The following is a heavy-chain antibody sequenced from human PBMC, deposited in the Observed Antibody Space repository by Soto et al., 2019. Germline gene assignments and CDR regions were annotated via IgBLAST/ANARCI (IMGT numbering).Heavy chain of an antibody. CDR3: AGSVSGGYGMDV. V-gene: IGHV5-10-1*01. Sequence: GASLKISCKGSGYSFTSYWISWVRQMPGKGLEWMGRIDPSDSYTNYSPSFQGHVTISADKSISTAYLQWSSLKASDTAMYYCAGSVSGGYGMDVWGQGTTVTVSS. D-gene: IGHD6-25*01. CDR2: IDPSDSYT. J-gene: IGHJ6*02. CDR1: GYSFTSYW.